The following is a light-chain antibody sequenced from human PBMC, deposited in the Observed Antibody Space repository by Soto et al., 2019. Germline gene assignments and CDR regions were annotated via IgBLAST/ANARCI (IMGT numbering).Light chain of an antibody. CDR1: QSVRSH. V-gene: IGKV3-15*01. Sequence: EIVMTQSPATLSLSPGDRATLSCRASQSVRSHLAGFQQKPGQPPRLLNFGESTRATGPPARFSGSGSGTEFTLIISGLQSEDFAVYYCQQYNNWPLTFGGGTKVDIK. J-gene: IGKJ4*01. CDR2: GES. CDR3: QQYNNWPLT.